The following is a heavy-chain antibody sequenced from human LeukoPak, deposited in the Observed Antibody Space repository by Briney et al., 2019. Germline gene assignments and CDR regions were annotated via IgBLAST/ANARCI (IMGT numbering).Heavy chain of an antibody. Sequence: SQTLPLTCAISGDSVSSDSAAWSWIRQSPSRGLEWLGRTYYRSRWHLDYAVSVESRITITPDTSKNQFTLKLSSVTAADTAVYYCARAPYCSSTSCYPSWFDPWGQGTLVTVSS. D-gene: IGHD2-2*01. CDR2: TYYRSRWHL. CDR1: GDSVSSDSAA. V-gene: IGHV6-1*01. J-gene: IGHJ5*02. CDR3: ARAPYCSSTSCYPSWFDP.